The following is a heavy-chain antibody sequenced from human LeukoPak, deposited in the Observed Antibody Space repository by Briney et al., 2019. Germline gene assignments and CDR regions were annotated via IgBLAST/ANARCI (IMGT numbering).Heavy chain of an antibody. CDR3: ARRGHGYGSPFDY. V-gene: IGHV3-66*04. J-gene: IGHJ4*02. CDR2: IYPNGNT. D-gene: IGHD5-18*01. Sequence: GGSLRLSCAASGFTVSSNYMNWVRQAPGKGLEWVSMIYPNGNTFYTDSVKGRFTISRDNSKNTLDLQMSSLRAGDTAVYYCARRGHGYGSPFDYWGQGTLVTVSS. CDR1: GFTVSSNY.